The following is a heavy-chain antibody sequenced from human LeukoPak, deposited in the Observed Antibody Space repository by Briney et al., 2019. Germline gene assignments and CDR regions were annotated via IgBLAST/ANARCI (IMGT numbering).Heavy chain of an antibody. CDR3: ATGGSGWSGGLYYYYYMDV. V-gene: IGHV4-34*01. Sequence: SETLSLTCAVYGGSFSGYYWNWIRQPPGKGLEWIGEINHSGSTNYNPSLKSRVTISVDTSKNQFSLKLSSVTAADTAVYYCATGGSGWSGGLYYYYYMDVWGKGTTVTISS. CDR1: GGSFSGYY. J-gene: IGHJ6*03. CDR2: INHSGST. D-gene: IGHD6-19*01.